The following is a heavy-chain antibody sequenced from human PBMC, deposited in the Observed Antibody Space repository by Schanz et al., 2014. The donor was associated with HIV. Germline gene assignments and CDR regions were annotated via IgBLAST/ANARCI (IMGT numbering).Heavy chain of an antibody. CDR1: GFTFSTYG. CDR2: ISYDGRNK. J-gene: IGHJ6*02. D-gene: IGHD3-22*01. V-gene: IGHV3-30*18. CDR3: AKDRNYYDDRYIGKGNYYYYYGMDV. Sequence: QVQLVESGGGVAQPGRSLRLSCAASGFTFSTYGMHWVRQAPGKGLEWVAVISYDGRNKYYADSVKGRFTISRDNSKNQLYLQLKSLRAEDRAVYYCAKDRNYYDDRYIGKGNYYYYYGMDVWGQGTTVTVSS.